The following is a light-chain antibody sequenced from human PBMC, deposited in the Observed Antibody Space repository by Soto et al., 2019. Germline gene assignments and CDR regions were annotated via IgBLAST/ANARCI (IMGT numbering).Light chain of an antibody. CDR2: DVS. V-gene: IGLV2-11*01. Sequence: QSVLTQPRSVSGSPGQSVTISRTGTSSDVGGYNYVSWYQQHPGKAPKLMIYDVSKRPSGVPDRFSGSKSGNTASLTISGLQAEDEADYYCCSYAGSYNYVFGTGTKVTVL. CDR1: SSDVGGYNY. J-gene: IGLJ1*01. CDR3: CSYAGSYNYV.